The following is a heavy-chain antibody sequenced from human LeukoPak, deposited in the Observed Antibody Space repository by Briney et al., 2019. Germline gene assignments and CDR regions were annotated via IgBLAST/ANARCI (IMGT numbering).Heavy chain of an antibody. V-gene: IGHV4-34*01. CDR1: GGSFSGYY. D-gene: IGHD4-17*01. CDR3: ARVYGDYEGFDY. CDR2: INHSGST. Sequence: SETLSLTCAVYGGSFSGYYWSWIRQPPGKGPEWIGEINHSGSTNYNPSLKSRVTISVDTSKNQFSLKLSSVTAADTAVYYCARVYGDYEGFDYWGQGTLVTVSS. J-gene: IGHJ4*02.